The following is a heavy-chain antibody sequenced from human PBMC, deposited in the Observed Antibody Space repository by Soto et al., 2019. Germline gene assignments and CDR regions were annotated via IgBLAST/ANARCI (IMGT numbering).Heavy chain of an antibody. D-gene: IGHD6-13*01. CDR1: GFTFSSYG. CDR2: ISYDGSNK. V-gene: IGHV3-30*18. Sequence: GGSLRLSCAASGFTFSSYGMHWVRQAPGKGLEWVAVISYDGSNKYYADSVKGRFTISRDNSKNTLYLQMNSLRAEDTAVYYCAKEGQLVQDYYYYGMDVWGQGTTVTISS. CDR3: AKEGQLVQDYYYYGMDV. J-gene: IGHJ6*02.